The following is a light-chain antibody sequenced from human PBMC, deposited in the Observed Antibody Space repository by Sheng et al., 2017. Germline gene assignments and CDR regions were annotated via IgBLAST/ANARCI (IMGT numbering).Light chain of an antibody. J-gene: IGKJ2*01. CDR1: QATSNY. V-gene: IGKV1-27*01. Sequence: DIQMTQSPSSLSASVGDRVTITCRASQATSNYLAWYQQKPGKVPKLLIYAASTLQSGVPSRFSGGGSGTDFTLTISSLQPEDVATYYCQNYNSAPYTFGQGTQSGD. CDR2: AAS. CDR3: QNYNSAPYT.